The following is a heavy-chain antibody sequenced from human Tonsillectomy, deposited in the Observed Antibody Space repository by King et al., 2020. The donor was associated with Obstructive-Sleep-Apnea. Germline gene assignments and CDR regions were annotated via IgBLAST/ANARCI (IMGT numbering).Heavy chain of an antibody. Sequence: VQLVESGGGLVKPGGSLRLSCAASGFTFSNAWMSWVRQAPGKGLEWVGRIKSKTDDGTTDYAAPVKGRFTISRDDSKNTLDLQMNSLKTEDTAVYYCTTDLRPGIAAAGTNAWGQGTLVTVSS. CDR1: GFTFSNAW. CDR3: TTDLRPGIAAAGTNA. D-gene: IGHD6-13*01. J-gene: IGHJ4*02. CDR2: IKSKTDDGTT. V-gene: IGHV3-15*01.